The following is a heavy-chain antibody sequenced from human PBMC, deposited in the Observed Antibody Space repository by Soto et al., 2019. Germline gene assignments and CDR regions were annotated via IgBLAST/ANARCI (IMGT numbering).Heavy chain of an antibody. D-gene: IGHD6-19*01. CDR2: INPNSGGT. CDR1: GYTFTGYY. Sequence: ASVKVSCKASGYTFTGYYMHWVRQAPGQGLEWMGWINPNSGGTNYAQKFQGRVTMTRDTSISTSYMELSRLRSDDTAVYYCARDQDSRGWYDYWGQGPLVTVSS. V-gene: IGHV1-2*02. J-gene: IGHJ4*02. CDR3: ARDQDSRGWYDY.